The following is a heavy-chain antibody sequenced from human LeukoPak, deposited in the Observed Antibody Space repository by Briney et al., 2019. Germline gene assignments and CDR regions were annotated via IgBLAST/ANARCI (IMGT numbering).Heavy chain of an antibody. J-gene: IGHJ4*02. CDR3: YSYGYGYFDY. V-gene: IGHV3-30*02. D-gene: IGHD5-18*01. CDR2: IRYDGSNK. Sequence: PGGSLRLSCAASGFTFSSYGMHWVRQAPGKGLEWVAFIRYDGSNKYYADSVKGRFTISRDNSKNTLYLQMNSLRAEDTAVYYCYSYGYGYFDYWGQGTLVTVSS. CDR1: GFTFSSYG.